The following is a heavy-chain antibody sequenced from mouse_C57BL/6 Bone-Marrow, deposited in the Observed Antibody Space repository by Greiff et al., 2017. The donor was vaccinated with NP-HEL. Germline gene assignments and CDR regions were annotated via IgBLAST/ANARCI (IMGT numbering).Heavy chain of an antibody. V-gene: IGHV5-17*01. CDR3: ARGFPGAMDY. J-gene: IGHJ4*01. CDR2: ISSGSSTI. CDR1: GFTFSDYG. Sequence: EVKVEESGGGLVKPGGSLKLSCAASGFTFSDYGMHWVRQAPEKGLEWVAYISSGSSTIYYADTVKGRFTLSRDNAKNTLFLQMASLRSEERAMYYCARGFPGAMDYWGKGTSVTVSS. D-gene: IGHD4-1*01.